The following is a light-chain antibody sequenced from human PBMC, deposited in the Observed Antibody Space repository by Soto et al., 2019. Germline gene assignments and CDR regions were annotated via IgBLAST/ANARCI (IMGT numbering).Light chain of an antibody. V-gene: IGLV2-14*03. CDR3: TSYTSSRALI. CDR2: DVS. Sequence: QSALTQPTSVSGSAGKSITISCTGTSSDVGNYNYVSWYQQHPGKAPKLMIYDVSNRPSGVSDRFSGSKSGNTASLTISGLQAEDEADYHCTSYTSSRALIFGGGTKLTV. J-gene: IGLJ2*01. CDR1: SSDVGNYNY.